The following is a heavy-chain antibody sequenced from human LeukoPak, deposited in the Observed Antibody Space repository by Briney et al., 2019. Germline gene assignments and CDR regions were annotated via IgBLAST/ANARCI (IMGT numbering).Heavy chain of an antibody. V-gene: IGHV3-23*01. CDR1: GFTFSSYA. Sequence: GGSLRLSCAASGFTFSSYAMSWVRQAPGKGLEWVSAISGSGGSTYYADSVKGRFTISRDNSKNTLYLQMNSLRAEDTAVYYCARDMDTAMVKDWYFDLWGRGTLVTVSS. CDR3: ARDMDTAMVKDWYFDL. D-gene: IGHD5-18*01. J-gene: IGHJ2*01. CDR2: ISGSGGST.